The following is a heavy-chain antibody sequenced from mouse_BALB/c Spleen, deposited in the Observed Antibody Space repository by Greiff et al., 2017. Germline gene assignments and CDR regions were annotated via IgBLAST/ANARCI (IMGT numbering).Heavy chain of an antibody. CDR2: IWAGGST. J-gene: IGHJ4*01. CDR1: GFSLTSYG. V-gene: IGHV2-9*02. D-gene: IGHD2-1*01. Sequence: VMLVESGPGLVAPSQSLSITCTVSGFSLTSYGVHWVRQPPGKGLEWLGVIWAGGSTNYNSALMSRLSISKDNSKSQVFLKMNSLQTDDTAMYYCAREDYYGNYYAMDYWGQGTSVTVSS. CDR3: AREDYYGNYYAMDY.